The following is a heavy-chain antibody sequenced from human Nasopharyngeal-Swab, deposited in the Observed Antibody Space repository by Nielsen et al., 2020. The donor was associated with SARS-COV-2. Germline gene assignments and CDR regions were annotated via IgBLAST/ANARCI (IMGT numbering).Heavy chain of an antibody. V-gene: IGHV3-23*03. CDR2: IYSGGSST. CDR1: GFTFSSYV. J-gene: IGHJ5*02. CDR3: AKGVAARPYWFDP. D-gene: IGHD6-6*01. Sequence: GESLKISCAASGFTFSSYVMSWVRQAPGKGLEWVSVIYSGGSSTYYADSVKGRFTISRDNSKNTLYLQMNSLRAEDTAVYYCAKGVAARPYWFDPWGQGTLVTVSS.